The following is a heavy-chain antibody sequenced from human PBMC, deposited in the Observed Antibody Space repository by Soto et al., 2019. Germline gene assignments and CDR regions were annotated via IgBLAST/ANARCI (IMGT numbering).Heavy chain of an antibody. CDR1: GFTFSDYY. V-gene: IGHV3-72*01. D-gene: IGHD6-25*01. J-gene: IGHJ3*02. CDR2: SRNKANSYTT. CDR3: ARSQRGQFAFDI. Sequence: EVQLVESGGGLVQPGGSLRLSCAASGFTFSDYYMDWVRQAPGKGLECVGRSRNKANSYTTEYAAAVKGRFCISRDNTKTSLYLHMTSMKIEDTAAYYCARSQRGQFAFDIWGQGPMVTVSS.